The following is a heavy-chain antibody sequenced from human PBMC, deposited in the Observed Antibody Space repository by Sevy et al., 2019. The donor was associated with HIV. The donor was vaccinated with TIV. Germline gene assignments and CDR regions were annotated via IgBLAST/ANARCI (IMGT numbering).Heavy chain of an antibody. J-gene: IGHJ6*03. V-gene: IGHV1-18*01. CDR3: ARGGSLSYLHYYMDV. CDR1: GYTFTSYG. Sequence: ASVKVSCKASGYTFTSYGISWVRQAPGQGLEWMGWISAYNGNTNYEQKLQGRVTMTKDTSTGTAYLELRRRGSDDTAVYYCARGGSLSYLHYYMDVWGKGTTVTVSS. D-gene: IGHD3-10*01. CDR2: ISAYNGNT.